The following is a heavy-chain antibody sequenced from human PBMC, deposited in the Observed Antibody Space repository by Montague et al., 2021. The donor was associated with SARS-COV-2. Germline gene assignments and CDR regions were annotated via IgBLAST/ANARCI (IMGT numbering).Heavy chain of an antibody. D-gene: IGHD6-19*01. J-gene: IGHJ4*02. Sequence: NNYAPSVRGRLTVNPDASKNEFSLELNYVTPEDTAVYYCVRYSGWFYFDFWGKGTLVTVSS. CDR2: N. CDR3: VRYSGWFYFDF. V-gene: IGHV6-1*01.